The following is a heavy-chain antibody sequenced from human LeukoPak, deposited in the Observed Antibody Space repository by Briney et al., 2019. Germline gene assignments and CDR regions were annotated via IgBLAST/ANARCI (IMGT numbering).Heavy chain of an antibody. CDR3: AKPYXYDSSGYYF. CDR2: ISGSGGST. J-gene: IGHJ4*02. D-gene: IGHD3-22*01. CDR1: GFTFSSYA. Sequence: GGSLRLSCAASGFTFSSYAMSWVRQAPGKGLEWVSAISGSGGSTYYAGSVKGRFTISRDNSKNTLYLQMNSLRAENTAVYYCAKPYXYDSSGYYFWGQGTLVTVX. V-gene: IGHV3-23*01.